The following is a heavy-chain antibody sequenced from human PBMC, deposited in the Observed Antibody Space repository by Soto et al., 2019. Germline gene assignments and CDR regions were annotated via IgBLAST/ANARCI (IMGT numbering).Heavy chain of an antibody. V-gene: IGHV3-23*01. CDR3: AKDLGEKRVVVPAAMRGRRENWFDP. D-gene: IGHD2-2*01. CDR2: ISGSGGST. Sequence: GGSLRLSCAASGFTFSSYAMSWVRQAPGKGLEWVSAISGSGGSTYYADSVKGRFTISRDNSKNTLYLQMNSLRAEDTAVYYCAKDLGEKRVVVPAAMRGRRENWFDPWGQGTLVTVSS. J-gene: IGHJ5*02. CDR1: GFTFSSYA.